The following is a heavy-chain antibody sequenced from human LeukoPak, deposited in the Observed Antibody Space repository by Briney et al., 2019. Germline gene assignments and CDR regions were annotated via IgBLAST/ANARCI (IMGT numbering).Heavy chain of an antibody. D-gene: IGHD5-18*01. CDR3: ARDPDADMVNFDF. V-gene: IGHV3-7*01. Sequence: QPGGSLRLSCAASGFTFSSYYMGWVRQAPGTGLEWVANIKEDGSQKYYVDSVKGRFTISRDNAKSSLYLQMNSLRADDTAVYFCARDPDADMVNFDFWGRGTLVTVSS. CDR1: GFTFSSYY. CDR2: IKEDGSQK. J-gene: IGHJ4*02.